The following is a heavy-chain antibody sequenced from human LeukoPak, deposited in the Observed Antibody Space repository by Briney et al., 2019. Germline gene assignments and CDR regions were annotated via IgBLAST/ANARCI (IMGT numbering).Heavy chain of an antibody. J-gene: IGHJ4*02. CDR2: IDPSDSYT. D-gene: IGHD5-12*01. CDR3: ARSYSGYDYLDY. Sequence: GESLKISCKGSGYSFPSYWITWVRQMPGKGLEWMGRIDPSDSYTNYSPSFQGHVTISADKSISTAYLQWSSLKASDTAMYYCARSYSGYDYLDYWGQGTLVTVSP. CDR1: GYSFPSYW. V-gene: IGHV5-10-1*01.